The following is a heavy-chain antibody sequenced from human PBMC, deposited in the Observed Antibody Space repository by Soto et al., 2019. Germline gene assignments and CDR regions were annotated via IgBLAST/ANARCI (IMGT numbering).Heavy chain of an antibody. CDR3: AHSPAPRVYFQH. Sequence: SGPTLVNPTQTLTLTCVFSGSSLNTGGVTVGWIRQPPGKALEWVALIYWDDGKRYSPSLKSRLIITKETSRNQVVLTMTNVDPEDTATYFCAHSPAPRVYFQHWGEGTLVTVSS. D-gene: IGHD3-10*01. V-gene: IGHV2-5*02. CDR1: GSSLNTGGVT. CDR2: IYWDDGK. J-gene: IGHJ1*01.